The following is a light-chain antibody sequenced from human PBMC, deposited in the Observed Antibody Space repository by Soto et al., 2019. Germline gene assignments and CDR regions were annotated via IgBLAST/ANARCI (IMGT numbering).Light chain of an antibody. J-gene: IGKJ4*01. CDR1: QSISSY. Sequence: EIVLTQSPATLSLSPGERATLSCRASQSISSYLSWYQQKPRQAPRLLIYDASNRATGIQARFSGGGTRTDFTLTISSLDHEDVAVYYCQQRSESPHTFGGGTKLEIK. V-gene: IGKV3-11*01. CDR2: DAS. CDR3: QQRSESPHT.